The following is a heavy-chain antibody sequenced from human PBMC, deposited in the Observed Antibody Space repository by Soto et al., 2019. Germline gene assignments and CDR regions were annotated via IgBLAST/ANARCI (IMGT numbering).Heavy chain of an antibody. J-gene: IGHJ4*02. V-gene: IGHV3-74*01. CDR2: ISGDGVTT. D-gene: IGHD3-9*01. Sequence: EVQLVESGGDLVQRGGSLRLSFAASGFPFSSNWLHWVRHTPGKGLAWVARISGDGVTTYYADSVTGRFTVSRDNAKNTLSLQISGLRAEDTAVYYCAREYYGLLTGYYTDYWGQGTLVSVSS. CDR1: GFPFSSNW. CDR3: AREYYGLLTGYYTDY.